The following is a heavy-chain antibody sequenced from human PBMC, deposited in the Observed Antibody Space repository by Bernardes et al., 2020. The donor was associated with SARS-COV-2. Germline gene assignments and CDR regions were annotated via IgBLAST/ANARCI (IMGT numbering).Heavy chain of an antibody. D-gene: IGHD3-10*01. J-gene: IGHJ3*02. Sequence: GGSLRLSCAASGFTFSSYWMHWVRQAPGKGLVWVSRINSDGSSTSYADSVKGRFTISRDNAKNTLYLQMNSLRAEDTAVYYCARATILDDAFDIWGQGTMVTVSS. V-gene: IGHV3-74*01. CDR1: GFTFSSYW. CDR2: INSDGSST. CDR3: ARATILDDAFDI.